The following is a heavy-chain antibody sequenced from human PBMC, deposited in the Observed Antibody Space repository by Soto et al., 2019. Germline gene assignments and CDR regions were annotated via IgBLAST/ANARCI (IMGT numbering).Heavy chain of an antibody. D-gene: IGHD1-26*01. J-gene: IGHJ4*02. Sequence: PGGSRRLSCAASGFTVSSNYMSWVRQAPGKGLEWVSVIYSGGSTYYADSVKGRFTISRDNSKNTLYLQMNSLRAEDTAVYYCARLTYSGSYYFWGQGTLVTVS. CDR2: IYSGGST. CDR3: ARLTYSGSYYF. V-gene: IGHV3-53*01. CDR1: GFTVSSNY.